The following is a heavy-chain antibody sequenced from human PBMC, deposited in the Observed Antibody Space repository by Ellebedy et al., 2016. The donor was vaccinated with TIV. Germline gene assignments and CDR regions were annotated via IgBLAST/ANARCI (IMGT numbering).Heavy chain of an antibody. Sequence: ASVKVSCKTSGYTFGSYSISWVRQAPGQGLEWMGWISAYTGDTNYAQSLQGRLSMSTDTSSTTAYMGLRSLRSDDTAVYYCARDMVQGMVSRYVWFDYWGQGTLVTVSS. CDR2: ISAYTGDT. CDR1: GYTFGSYS. CDR3: ARDMVQGMVSRYVWFDY. D-gene: IGHD2-8*01. J-gene: IGHJ4*02. V-gene: IGHV1-18*01.